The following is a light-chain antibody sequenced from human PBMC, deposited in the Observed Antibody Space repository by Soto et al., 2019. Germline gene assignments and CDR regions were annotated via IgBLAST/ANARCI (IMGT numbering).Light chain of an antibody. V-gene: IGKV1-5*03. Sequence: DIQMTQSPSTLSASVGDRVTITCRASQSISSWLAWYQQKPGKAPKLMIYKASSLESGVPSRFSGSGSGTEFTLTISSLQPDDFATYYGKQYNSYWYTFGQGTKLEIK. CDR3: KQYNSYWYT. CDR2: KAS. CDR1: QSISSW. J-gene: IGKJ2*01.